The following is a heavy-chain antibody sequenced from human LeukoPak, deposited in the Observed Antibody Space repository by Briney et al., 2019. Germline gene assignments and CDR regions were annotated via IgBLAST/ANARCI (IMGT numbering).Heavy chain of an antibody. V-gene: IGHV3-30*18. D-gene: IGHD3-9*01. J-gene: IGHJ4*02. CDR2: ISYDGSNK. CDR1: GFSFSSYG. CDR3: AKDRSPLRYFDWLLWRT. Sequence: GGSLRLSCVASGFSFSSYGIHWVRQAPGKGLEWVAVISYDGSNKYYADSVKGRFTISRDNSKNTLYLQMNSLRAEDTAVYYCAKDRSPLRYFDWLLWRTWGQGTLVTVSS.